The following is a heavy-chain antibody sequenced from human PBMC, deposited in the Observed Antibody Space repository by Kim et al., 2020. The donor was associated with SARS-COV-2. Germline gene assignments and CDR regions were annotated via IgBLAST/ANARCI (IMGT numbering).Heavy chain of an antibody. V-gene: IGHV3-53*01. CDR2: IYSGGGGST. CDR3: ALRHCTKTICYPYYFDF. Sequence: GGSLRLSCAASGFNVNNNYMSWVRQAPGKGLEWLSIIYSGGGGSTNYADSVKGRFTISRDNSNNTLFLQMNSLRAEDTAVYFCALRHCTKTICYPYYFDFCGQDILVTVSS. J-gene: IGHJ4*02. D-gene: IGHD2-8*01. CDR1: GFNVNNNY.